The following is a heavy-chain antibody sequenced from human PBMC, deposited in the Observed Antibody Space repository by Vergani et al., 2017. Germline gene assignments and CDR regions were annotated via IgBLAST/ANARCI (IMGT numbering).Heavy chain of an antibody. Sequence: QVQLQQWGAGLLKPSETLSLTCAVYGGSFSGYYWSWIRQPPGKGLEWIGEINHSGSTNYNPSLKSRVTISVDTSKNQFSRKLGSVTAADTAVYYCARGHAALISYCSGGSCYSWFDPWGQGTLVTVSS. V-gene: IGHV4-34*01. CDR1: GGSFSGYY. CDR3: ARGHAALISYCSGGSCYSWFDP. CDR2: INHSGST. J-gene: IGHJ5*02. D-gene: IGHD2-15*01.